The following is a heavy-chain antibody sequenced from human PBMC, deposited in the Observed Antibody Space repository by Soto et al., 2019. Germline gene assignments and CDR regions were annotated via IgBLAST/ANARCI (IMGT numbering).Heavy chain of an antibody. CDR2: ISNDGNRK. J-gene: IGHJ3*02. CDR1: GFSFSSYG. Sequence: GGSLRLSCAASGFSFSSYGMHWGRQAPGRGLEWVTVISNDGNRKYYGESVKGRFSVSRDNDKDTLYLQMNGLRPEDTGVYYCAKDRRQLSALDMWGQGTTVTVSS. CDR3: AKDRRQLSALDM. V-gene: IGHV3-30*18. D-gene: IGHD6-6*01.